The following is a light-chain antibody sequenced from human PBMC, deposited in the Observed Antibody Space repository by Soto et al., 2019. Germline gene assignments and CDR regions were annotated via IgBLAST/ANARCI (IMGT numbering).Light chain of an antibody. V-gene: IGLV2-14*01. CDR3: SSYTSSSTRV. Sequence: QSALTQPASVSGSPGQSITISCTGTSSDVGGYNYVSWYQQHPGKAPKLMIYEVSNRPSGVSNRFSGSKSGNTASLTISGLQAEDEADYYSSSYTSSSTRVFGPGTKLTVL. CDR2: EVS. J-gene: IGLJ1*01. CDR1: SSDVGGYNY.